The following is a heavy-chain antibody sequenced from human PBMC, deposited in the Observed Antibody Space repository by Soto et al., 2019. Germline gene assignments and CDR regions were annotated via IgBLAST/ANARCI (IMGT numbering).Heavy chain of an antibody. CDR1: GFTFSSYG. V-gene: IGHV3-33*01. CDR2: LWYDGSNK. CDR3: XREAVVVAATMYNWFYS. J-gene: IGHJ5*02. D-gene: IGHD2-15*01. Sequence: QPGGSLRISCSASGFTFSSYGMHWVRQAPGKGLEWVAVLWYDGSNKYYADSVKGRFTISRDNSKNTLYLQMNSMRAEDTAVYYCXREAVVVAATMYNWFYSWGQGTLVAVSS.